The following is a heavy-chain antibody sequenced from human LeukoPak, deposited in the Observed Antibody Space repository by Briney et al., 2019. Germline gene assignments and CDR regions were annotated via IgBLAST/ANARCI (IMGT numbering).Heavy chain of an antibody. D-gene: IGHD1-26*01. CDR3: ARLVRSGTYPYYYYAMDV. V-gene: IGHV3-48*04. J-gene: IGHJ6*02. Sequence: GGSLRLSCAASGFSFTTYSINWVRQAPGKGLEWVSYISSTATTIYYADSVKGRFTISRDNAINSVYLQMNSLRVEDTAVYYCARLVRSGTYPYYYYAMDVWGQGTTVTVSS. CDR2: ISSTATTI. CDR1: GFSFTTYS.